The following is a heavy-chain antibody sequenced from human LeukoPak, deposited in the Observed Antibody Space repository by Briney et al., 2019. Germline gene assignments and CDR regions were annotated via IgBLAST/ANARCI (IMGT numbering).Heavy chain of an antibody. CDR1: GGSFSGYS. V-gene: IGHV4-34*10. J-gene: IGHJ4*02. Sequence: SETLSLTCAVYGGSFSGYSWTWIRQPPGKGLEWIGEINHSEATNYNPSLKNRGAISMESSKKQFYLNLNSVTAADTAVYYCARAVGGDGSGSLWGPGTLVTVSS. CDR2: INHSEAT. CDR3: ARAVGGDGSGSL. D-gene: IGHD3-10*01.